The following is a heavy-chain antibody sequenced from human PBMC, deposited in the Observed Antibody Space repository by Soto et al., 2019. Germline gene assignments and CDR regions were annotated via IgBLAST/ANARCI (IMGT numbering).Heavy chain of an antibody. J-gene: IGHJ4*02. D-gene: IGHD1-26*01. CDR3: HLSGTYPFDY. CDR1: GYALTELS. CDR2: FDPEDGET. Sequence: SVKDSCKVSGYALTELSMHWGRQAPGKGLEWMGGFDPEDGETIYAQKFQGRVTMTEDTSTDTAYMELSSLRSEDTAVYYCHLSGTYPFDYWGQGTLVTVSS. V-gene: IGHV1-24*01.